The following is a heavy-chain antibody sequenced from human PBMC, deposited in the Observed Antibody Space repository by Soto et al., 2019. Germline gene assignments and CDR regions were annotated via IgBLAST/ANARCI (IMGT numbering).Heavy chain of an antibody. V-gene: IGHV1-69*13. D-gene: IGHD6-13*01. Sequence: SVKVSCQASGGTFGSYRINWVRQAPGQVREWVGGIVPIYRTADYAQKSHGRVTITAXXXXRXXXMXLXXLKXQDTAVHYCVRDSGAKLSSSWGQGTLGTVST. CDR2: IVPIYRTA. CDR1: GGTFGSYR. J-gene: IGHJ4*02. CDR3: VRDSGAKLSSS.